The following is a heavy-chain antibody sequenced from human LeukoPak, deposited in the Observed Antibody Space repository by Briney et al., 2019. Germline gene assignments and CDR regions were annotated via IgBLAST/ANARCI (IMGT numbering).Heavy chain of an antibody. J-gene: IGHJ4*02. D-gene: IGHD6-6*01. CDR2: IWYDGSDK. Sequence: PGKSLGLSCAASGFTFRNHGMHWVRQAPGKGLEWVAVIWYDGSDKYYGDSVKGRFTISRDNSKNTLFLQMNSLTAEDTALYYCARDLASRRLDYWGQGTLVSVSS. V-gene: IGHV3-33*01. CDR3: ARDLASRRLDY. CDR1: GFTFRNHG.